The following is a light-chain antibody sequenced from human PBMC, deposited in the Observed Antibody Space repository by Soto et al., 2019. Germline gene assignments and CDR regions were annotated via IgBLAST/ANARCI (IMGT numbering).Light chain of an antibody. Sequence: QSALTQPASVSGSPGQSIAISCTGSNSDVGGHDYVSWYQQHPGRAPKLVISEVTNRPSGVSNRFSGSKSGNTASLTISGLRAEDEADYYCNSYTSNNTYVFGTGTKLTVL. V-gene: IGLV2-14*01. J-gene: IGLJ1*01. CDR3: NSYTSNNTYV. CDR1: NSDVGGHDY. CDR2: EVT.